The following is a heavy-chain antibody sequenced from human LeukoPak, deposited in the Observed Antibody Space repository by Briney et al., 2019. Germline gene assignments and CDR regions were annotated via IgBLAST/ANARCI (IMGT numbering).Heavy chain of an antibody. CDR1: GFTFSSYS. CDR2: ISSSSSYI. D-gene: IGHD2-21*01. J-gene: IGHJ2*01. CDR3: ARAGYSNQLIAKRGVGWYFDL. V-gene: IGHV3-21*01. Sequence: GGSLRLSCAASGFTFSSYSMNWVRQAPGKGLEWVSSISSSSSYIYYADSVKGRFTISRDNAKNSLYLQMNSLRAEDTAVYYCARAGYSNQLIAKRGVGWYFDLWGRGTLVTVSS.